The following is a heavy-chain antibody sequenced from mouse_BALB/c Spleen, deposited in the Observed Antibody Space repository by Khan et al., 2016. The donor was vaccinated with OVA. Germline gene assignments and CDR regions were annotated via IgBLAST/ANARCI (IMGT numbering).Heavy chain of an antibody. CDR3: VNPVSSSAWFTY. J-gene: IGHJ3*01. D-gene: IGHD1-1*01. CDR1: GYTFTNYW. CDR2: INPSTDYT. Sequence: VQLQQSGAELAKPGASVKMSCKASGYTFTNYWMHWVKQRPGQGLEWIGYINPSTDYTEYNQKFKDKATLTADKSSSTAYMQLSSLTSEDSAVYFCVNPVSSSAWFTYWGQGTLVTVSA. V-gene: IGHV1-7*01.